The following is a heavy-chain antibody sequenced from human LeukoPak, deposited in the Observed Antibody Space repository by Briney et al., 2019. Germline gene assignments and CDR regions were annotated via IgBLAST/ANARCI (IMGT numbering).Heavy chain of an antibody. CDR1: RGTFSSYA. D-gene: IGHD2-15*01. V-gene: IGHV1-69*13. CDR3: ARGSRYCSGGSCYYFDY. J-gene: IGHJ4*02. Sequence: SVKVSCKASRGTFSSYAISWVRQAPGQGLEWMGGIIPIFGTANYAQKFQGRVTITADESTSTAYMELSSLRSEDTAVYYCARGSRYCSGGSCYYFDYWGQGTLVTVSS. CDR2: IIPIFGTA.